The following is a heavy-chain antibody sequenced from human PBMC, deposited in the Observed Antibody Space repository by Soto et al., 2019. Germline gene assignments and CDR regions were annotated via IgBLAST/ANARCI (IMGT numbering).Heavy chain of an antibody. V-gene: IGHV4-34*01. CDR3: ARVFVVWPSSSSSYYYYYYMDV. Sequence: SETLSLTCAVYGGSFSGYYWSWIRQPPGKGLEWIGEINHSGSTNYNPSLKSRVTISVDTSKNQFSLKLSSVTAADTAVYYCARVFVVWPSSSSSYYYYYYMDVWGKGTTVTVSS. J-gene: IGHJ6*03. CDR1: GGSFSGYY. CDR2: INHSGST. D-gene: IGHD6-6*01.